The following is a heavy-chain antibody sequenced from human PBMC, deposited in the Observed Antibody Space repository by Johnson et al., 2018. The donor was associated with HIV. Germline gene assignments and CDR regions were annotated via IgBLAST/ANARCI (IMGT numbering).Heavy chain of an antibody. CDR2: SGSGGST. CDR3: ARVGSLAFDI. CDR1: GFTVSSNY. D-gene: IGHD1-26*01. V-gene: IGHV3-66*02. Sequence: VLLVESGGDLVQPGGSLRLSCAASGFTVSSNYMSWVRQAQGKGLELVSAISGSGGSTYYADSVKGRFTISRDNSKNTLYLQMNSLRAEDTAVYYCARVGSLAFDIWGQGTMVTVSS. J-gene: IGHJ3*02.